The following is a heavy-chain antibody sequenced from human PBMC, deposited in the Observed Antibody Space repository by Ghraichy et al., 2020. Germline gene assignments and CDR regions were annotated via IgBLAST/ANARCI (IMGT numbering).Heavy chain of an antibody. J-gene: IGHJ6*02. Sequence: SVKVSCKASGGTFSSYAISWVRQAPGQGLEWMGRIIPILGIANYAQKFQGRVTITADKSTSTAYMELSSLRSEDTAVYYCARIVSYYDFWSGMDVWGQGTTVTVSS. CDR2: IIPILGIA. CDR3: ARIVSYYDFWSGMDV. CDR1: GGTFSSYA. V-gene: IGHV1-69*04. D-gene: IGHD3-3*01.